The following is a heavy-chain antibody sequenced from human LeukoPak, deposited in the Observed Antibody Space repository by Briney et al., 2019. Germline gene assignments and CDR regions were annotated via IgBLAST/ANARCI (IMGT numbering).Heavy chain of an antibody. J-gene: IGHJ4*02. D-gene: IGHD6-19*01. Sequence: SETLSLTCAVYGGSFSGYYWSWIRQPPGKGLEWIGEINHSGSTNYNPSLKSRVTISVDTSKNQFSLKLGSVTAADTAVYYCARVGAGSGWYEIDYWGQGTLVTVSS. CDR1: GGSFSGYY. CDR3: ARVGAGSGWYEIDY. V-gene: IGHV4-34*01. CDR2: INHSGST.